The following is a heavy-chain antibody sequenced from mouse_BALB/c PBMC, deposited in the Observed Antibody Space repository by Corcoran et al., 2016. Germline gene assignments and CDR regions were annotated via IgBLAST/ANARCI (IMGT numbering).Heavy chain of an antibody. CDR2: INPYNDGT. Sequence: EVQLQQSGPELVKPGASVKMSCKASGYTFTSYVMHWVKQKPGQGLEWIGYINPYNDGTKYNEKFKGKATLTSDKSSSTAYMELSSLTSEDSAVYYCAKGGNGNYVRNYFDYWGQGTTLTVSS. J-gene: IGHJ2*01. CDR1: GYTFTSYV. CDR3: AKGGNGNYVRNYFDY. V-gene: IGHV1S136*01. D-gene: IGHD2-1*01.